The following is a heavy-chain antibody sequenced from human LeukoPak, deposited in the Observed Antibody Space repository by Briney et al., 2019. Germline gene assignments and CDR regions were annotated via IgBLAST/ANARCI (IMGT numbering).Heavy chain of an antibody. CDR2: ISGSATGT. J-gene: IGHJ3*02. CDR1: GFTFSTYA. D-gene: IGHD1-26*01. CDR3: ARGDPVTYSFDI. V-gene: IGHV3-23*01. Sequence: GGSLRLSCAASGFTFSTYAMNWVRQAPGKGLEWVSAISGSATGTYYADSVKGRFTISRDNSKNSLYLQMNSLRAEDTAVYYCARGDPVTYSFDIWGQGTMVTVSA.